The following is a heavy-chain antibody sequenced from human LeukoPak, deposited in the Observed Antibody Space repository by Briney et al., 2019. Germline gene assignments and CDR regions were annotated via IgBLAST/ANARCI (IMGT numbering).Heavy chain of an antibody. Sequence: PSETLSLTCAVYGVSFSGYYWSWLRQPPGKGLEWFGEINHSGSNNYNPSHKSRVTISVDTSKKQFSLKLSSVNAADTAVYYCARGRKYYDFWSGYPPYSDYWGQGTLVTVSS. CDR1: GVSFSGYY. J-gene: IGHJ4*02. D-gene: IGHD3-3*01. CDR2: INHSGSN. V-gene: IGHV4-34*01. CDR3: ARGRKYYDFWSGYPPYSDY.